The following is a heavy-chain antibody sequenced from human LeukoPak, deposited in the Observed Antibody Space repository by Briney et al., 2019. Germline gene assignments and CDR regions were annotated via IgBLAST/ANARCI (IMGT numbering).Heavy chain of an antibody. D-gene: IGHD1-26*01. Sequence: SETLSLTCTVSGGSISLYYWSWIRQPPGKGLEWIGYIYYSGSTKYNPSFKSRVTIPVDTSKNQLSLKLTSVTAADTAVYYCARGAIVGDTRWFDPWGQGTLVTVSS. CDR2: IYYSGST. CDR1: GGSISLYY. CDR3: ARGAIVGDTRWFDP. J-gene: IGHJ5*02. V-gene: IGHV4-59*01.